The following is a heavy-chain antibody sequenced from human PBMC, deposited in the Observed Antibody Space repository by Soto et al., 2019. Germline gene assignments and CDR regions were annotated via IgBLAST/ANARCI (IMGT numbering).Heavy chain of an antibody. CDR1: GYTFTSYG. D-gene: IGHD2-15*01. V-gene: IGHV1-18*01. CDR2: ISAYNGNT. J-gene: IGHJ4*02. Sequence: GASVKVSCKASGYTFTSYGISWVRQAPGQGLEWMGWISAYNGNTNYAQKLQGRVTMTTDTSTSTAYMELRSLRSDDTAVYYCALYLNCSGGSCPIDYWGQGTLVTVSS. CDR3: ALYLNCSGGSCPIDY.